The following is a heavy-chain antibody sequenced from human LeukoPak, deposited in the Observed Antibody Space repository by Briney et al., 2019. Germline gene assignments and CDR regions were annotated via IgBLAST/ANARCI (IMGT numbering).Heavy chain of an antibody. J-gene: IGHJ6*02. CDR2: ISSSSRST. D-gene: IGHD5-12*01. V-gene: IGHV3-11*06. Sequence: PGGSLRLSCAASGFTFTDYYMSWIRQAPGKGLEWVSYISSSSRSTTYADSVKGRFTISRDNAKNSLYLQMNGLRAEDTAVYYCSGGYDSDYFFYYGMDVWGQGTTVTVSS. CDR1: GFTFTDYY. CDR3: SGGYDSDYFFYYGMDV.